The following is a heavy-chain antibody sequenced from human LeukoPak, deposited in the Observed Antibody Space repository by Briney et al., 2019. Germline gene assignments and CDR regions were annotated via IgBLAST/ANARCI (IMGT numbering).Heavy chain of an antibody. D-gene: IGHD2-2*01. V-gene: IGHV3-20*04. CDR1: GFTFDDYG. Sequence: GGSLRLSCAASGFTFDDYGMSWVRQAPGKGLEWVSGINWNGGSTGYTDSVKGRFTISRDNAKNSLYLQMNSLRAEDTAVYYCAKDPGVVPAASYFDYWGQGTLVTVSS. CDR3: AKDPGVVPAASYFDY. CDR2: INWNGGST. J-gene: IGHJ4*02.